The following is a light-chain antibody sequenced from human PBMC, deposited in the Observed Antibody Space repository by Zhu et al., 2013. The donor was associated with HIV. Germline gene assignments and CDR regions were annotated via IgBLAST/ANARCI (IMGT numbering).Light chain of an antibody. Sequence: DIKLTQSPSALSASIGDRVTLTCRASQDVSDYLAWYQQKPGEVPTLLIHGASTLQSWVPFRFSGSGYGTEFTLTITNLQAEDVATYYCQEYYTPPWTFGQGTKVEIK. J-gene: IGKJ1*01. CDR3: QEYYTPPWT. CDR1: QDVSDY. V-gene: IGKV1-27*01. CDR2: GAS.